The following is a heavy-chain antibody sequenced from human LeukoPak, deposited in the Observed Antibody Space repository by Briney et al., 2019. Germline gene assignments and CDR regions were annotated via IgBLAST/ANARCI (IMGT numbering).Heavy chain of an antibody. D-gene: IGHD6-19*01. Sequence: PGGSLRLSCAASGFRFSNYGMHWVRQAPGKGLEWVALIYYDGNYKYSSDSVKGRFTISRDNSKNTLYLQMNSLRPEDTAVYYCARCYSSGWTAEYYYYAMDVWGQGTTVTVSS. CDR2: IYYDGNYK. CDR3: ARCYSSGWTAEYYYYAMDV. V-gene: IGHV3-33*01. CDR1: GFRFSNYG. J-gene: IGHJ6*02.